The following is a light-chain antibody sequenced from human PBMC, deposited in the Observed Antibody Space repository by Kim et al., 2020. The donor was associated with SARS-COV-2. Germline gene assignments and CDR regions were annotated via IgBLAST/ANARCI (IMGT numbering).Light chain of an antibody. V-gene: IGLV1-44*01. CDR1: SSNIGSNT. CDR3: AAWDDSLNGWV. Sequence: QSVLTQPPSASGTPGQRVTISSSGSSSNIGSNTVNWYQQLPGTAPKLLIYSNNQRPSGVPDRFSGSKSGTSASLAISGLQSEDEADYYCAAWDDSLNGWVFGGGTQLTV. CDR2: SNN. J-gene: IGLJ3*02.